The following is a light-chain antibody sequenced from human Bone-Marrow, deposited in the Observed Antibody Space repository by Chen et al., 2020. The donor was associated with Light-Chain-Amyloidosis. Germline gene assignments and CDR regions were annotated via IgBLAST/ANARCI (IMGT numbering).Light chain of an antibody. CDR1: SGSSATNY. CDR2: EDD. CDR3: QSYQGSSQGV. Sequence: NFMLTQPHSVSESPGKTGIISCTRSSGSSATNYVQWYQQRPGSSPTTVIYEDDQRPSGVPDRFSGSIDRSSNSASLTISGLKTADEADYYCQSYQGSSQGVFGGGTKLTVL. V-gene: IGLV6-57*01. J-gene: IGLJ3*02.